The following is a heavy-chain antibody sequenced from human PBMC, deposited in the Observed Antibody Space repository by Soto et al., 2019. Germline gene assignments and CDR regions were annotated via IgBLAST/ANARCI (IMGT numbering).Heavy chain of an antibody. CDR2: ISYDGSNK. D-gene: IGHD6-6*01. CDR3: ARSSDNIFDY. Sequence: QVQLVESGGGVVQPGRSQRLSCAASGFTFSSYAMHWVRQAPGKGLEWVAVISYDGSNKYYADSVKGRFTISRDNSKNTLYLQMNSLRAEDTAVYYCARSSDNIFDYWGQGTLVTVSS. J-gene: IGHJ4*02. V-gene: IGHV3-30-3*01. CDR1: GFTFSSYA.